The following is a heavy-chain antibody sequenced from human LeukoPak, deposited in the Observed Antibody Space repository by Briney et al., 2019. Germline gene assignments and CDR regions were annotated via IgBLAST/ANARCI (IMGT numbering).Heavy chain of an antibody. Sequence: GASVKVSCKASGYTFTGYYMHWVRQAPGQGLEWMGWINPNSGGTNYAQKFQGRVTMTRDTSISTAYMELSRLRSDDTAVYYCVIMSVANYYYYGMDVWGQGTTVTVSS. CDR2: INPNSGGT. V-gene: IGHV1-2*02. J-gene: IGHJ6*02. CDR3: VIMSVANYYYYGMDV. CDR1: GYTFTGYY. D-gene: IGHD6-19*01.